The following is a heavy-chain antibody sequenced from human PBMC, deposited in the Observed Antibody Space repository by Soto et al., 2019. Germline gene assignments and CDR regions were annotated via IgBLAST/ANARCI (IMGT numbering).Heavy chain of an antibody. CDR2: ISAYNGNT. CDR3: ARSFLRITMIITPYRFDP. CDR1: CYTFTGYG. D-gene: IGHD3-22*01. J-gene: IGHJ5*02. V-gene: IGHV1-18*04. Sequence: ASVKVSCKDSCYTFTGYGISWVRQAPGQGLEWMGWISAYNGNTNYAQKLQGRVTMTTDTSTSTAYMELRSLRSDDTAVYYCARSFLRITMIITPYRFDPWGQGTLVTVSS.